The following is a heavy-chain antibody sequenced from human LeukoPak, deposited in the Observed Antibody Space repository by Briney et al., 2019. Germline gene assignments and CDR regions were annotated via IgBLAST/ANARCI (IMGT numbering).Heavy chain of an antibody. V-gene: IGHV3-30*02. CDR2: IRYDGTIK. J-gene: IGHJ4*02. CDR3: AKLALVAAAASLAAI. Sequence: PGGSLRLSCAASGFTFSSYGMHWVRQAPGKGLEWVAFIRYDGTIKYYADSVKGRFTISRDNSKNTLYLQMNSLRAEDTAVYYCAKLALVAAAASLAAIWGQGTLVTVSS. CDR1: GFTFSSYG. D-gene: IGHD6-13*01.